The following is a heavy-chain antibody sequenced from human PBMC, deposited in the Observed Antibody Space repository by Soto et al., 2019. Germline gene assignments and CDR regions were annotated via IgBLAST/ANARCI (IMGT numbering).Heavy chain of an antibody. J-gene: IGHJ4*02. CDR3: ARVQWVFFFWSGYYTPKFDY. CDR2: IIPIFGTA. V-gene: IGHV1-69*13. D-gene: IGHD3-3*01. Sequence: GASVKVSCKASGGTFSSYAISWGRQAPGQGIEWMGGIIPIFGTANYAQKFQGRVTITADESMSTADMELSRLRSEDTAGYYCARVQWVFFFWSGYYTPKFDYWGQGTLVTVSS. CDR1: GGTFSSYA.